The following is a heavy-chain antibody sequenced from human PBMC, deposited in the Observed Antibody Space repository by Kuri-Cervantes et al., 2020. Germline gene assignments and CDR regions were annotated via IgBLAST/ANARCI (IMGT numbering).Heavy chain of an antibody. Sequence: GESLKISCAASGFTFSSYGMHWVRQAPGKGLEWVAVIWYDGSNKYYADSVKGRFAISRDNSKNTLYLQMNSLRAEDTAVYYCARGPPPHIAADNLFFDYWGQGTLVTVSS. J-gene: IGHJ4*02. CDR2: IWYDGSNK. CDR3: ARGPPPHIAADNLFFDY. V-gene: IGHV3-33*01. D-gene: IGHD6-13*01. CDR1: GFTFSSYG.